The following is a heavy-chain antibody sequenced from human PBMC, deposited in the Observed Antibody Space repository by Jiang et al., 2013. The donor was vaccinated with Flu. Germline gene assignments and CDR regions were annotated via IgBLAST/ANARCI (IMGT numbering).Heavy chain of an antibody. CDR2: ISGYNGHA. J-gene: IGHJ3*01. CDR1: GYTFTSYT. CDR3: ARGSTPLYYGSGSPSAFDV. Sequence: SGAEVKKPGASVKVSCKASGYTFTSYTISWVRQAPGQGLEWMGWISGYNGHATYAQKLQGRFTLTTDTSTSTAYMELGSLRTDDTAVYYCARGSTPLYYGSGSPSAFDVWGQGTMVTVSS. V-gene: IGHV1-18*01. D-gene: IGHD3-10*01.